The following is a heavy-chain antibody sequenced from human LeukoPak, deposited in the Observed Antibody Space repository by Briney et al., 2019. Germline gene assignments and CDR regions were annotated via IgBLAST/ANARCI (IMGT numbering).Heavy chain of an antibody. V-gene: IGHV4-59*01. CDR2: IYYGGST. J-gene: IGHJ3*02. CDR3: ARWQLVPDAFDI. CDR1: GGSISGYY. Sequence: SETLSLTCTVSGGSISGYYWSWIRQPPGKGLEWIGYIYYGGSTNYNPSLKSRVTISVDTSKNQFSLKLSSVTAADTAVYYCARWQLVPDAFDIWGQGTMVTVSS. D-gene: IGHD6-13*01.